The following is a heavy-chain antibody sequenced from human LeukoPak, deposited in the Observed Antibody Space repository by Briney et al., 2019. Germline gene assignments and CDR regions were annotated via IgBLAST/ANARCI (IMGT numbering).Heavy chain of an antibody. CDR2: ISSSSSYI. D-gene: IGHD6-13*01. J-gene: IGHJ5*02. Sequence: PGGSLRLSCAASGFTFSSYSMNWVRQAPGKGLEWVSSISSSSSYIYYADSVKGRFTISRDNAKNSLYLQMNSLRAEDTAVYYSARGYSSSWYWFDPWGQGTLVTVSS. V-gene: IGHV3-21*01. CDR3: ARGYSSSWYWFDP. CDR1: GFTFSSYS.